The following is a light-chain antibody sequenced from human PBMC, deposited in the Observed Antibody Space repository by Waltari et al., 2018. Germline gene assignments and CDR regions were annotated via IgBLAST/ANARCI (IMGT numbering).Light chain of an antibody. V-gene: IGKV3-20*01. J-gene: IGKJ1*01. CDR1: QSISRY. CDR2: GAS. CDR3: QNHERLPAT. Sequence: EVVLTQSPDTLSLSPGERATLFCRASQSISRYLVWYQQRPGQAPRLLIYGASIRAAGIPDRVSGSGSGTDFTLSISRLEPEDFAVYYCQNHERLPATFGQGTRVEIK.